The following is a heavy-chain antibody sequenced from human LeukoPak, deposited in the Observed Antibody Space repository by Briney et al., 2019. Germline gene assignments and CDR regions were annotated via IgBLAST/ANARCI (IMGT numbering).Heavy chain of an antibody. CDR3: ARDRGDYDFWSGYYTDYFDY. CDR2: ISAYNGNT. V-gene: IGHV1-18*01. Sequence: ASVKVSCKASGYTFTSYGISWVRQAPGQGLEWMGWISAYNGNTNYALKLQGRVTMTTDTSTSTAYMELRSLRSDDTAVYYCARDRGDYDFWSGYYTDYFDYWGQGTLVTVSS. D-gene: IGHD3-3*01. J-gene: IGHJ4*02. CDR1: GYTFTSYG.